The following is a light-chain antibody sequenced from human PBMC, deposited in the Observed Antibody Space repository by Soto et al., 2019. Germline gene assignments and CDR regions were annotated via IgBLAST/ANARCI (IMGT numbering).Light chain of an antibody. CDR2: GAS. J-gene: IGKJ1*01. Sequence: EIVLTQSPGTLSLSPGEKATLSCRASQSVNSISLAWYQQKPVQAPRLLIYGASSRATGIPDRFSGSGSGTDFTLTISRLEPEDFALYYCQQYGGSPRTFGQGTKVEL. CDR3: QQYGGSPRT. CDR1: QSVNSIS. V-gene: IGKV3-20*01.